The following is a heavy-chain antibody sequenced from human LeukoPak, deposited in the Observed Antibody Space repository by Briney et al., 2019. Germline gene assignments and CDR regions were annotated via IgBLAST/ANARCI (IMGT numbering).Heavy chain of an antibody. D-gene: IGHD3-22*01. Sequence: QAGGSLRLSCAASGFTFSSYVMHWVRQAPGKGLEWVAFIRYDGSKYYADSVKGRFTISRDNSKNTLYLQMNSLRAEDTAVYYCARGLNYYDSSGHHPDYWGQGTLVTVSS. CDR2: IRYDGSK. V-gene: IGHV3-30*02. CDR1: GFTFSSYV. CDR3: ARGLNYYDSSGHHPDY. J-gene: IGHJ4*02.